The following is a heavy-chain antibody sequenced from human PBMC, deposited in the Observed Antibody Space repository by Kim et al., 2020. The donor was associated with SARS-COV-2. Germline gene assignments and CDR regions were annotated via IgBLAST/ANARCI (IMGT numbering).Heavy chain of an antibody. CDR2: IYYSGST. J-gene: IGHJ4*02. CDR1: GVSISSYY. D-gene: IGHD1-7*01. V-gene: IGHV4-59*08. CDR3: ATLGWNYYLDY. Sequence: SETLSLTCTVSGVSISSYYWSWIRQPPGKGLEWLGYIYYSGSTNYNPSLKSRVTISVDTSKNQFSLRLRSVTAADTAVYFCATLGWNYYLDYWGQGTLVT.